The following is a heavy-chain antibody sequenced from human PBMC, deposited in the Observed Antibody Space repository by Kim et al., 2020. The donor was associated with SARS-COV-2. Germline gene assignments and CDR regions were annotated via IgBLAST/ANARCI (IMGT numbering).Heavy chain of an antibody. V-gene: IGHV1-3*01. CDR1: GFSFTDYA. CDR2: INGGNGNT. Sequence: ASVKVSCKASGFSFTDYAMYWVRQAPGRRLEWMGWINGGNGNTRYSQKFQGRFTIIRDTSATTAYMELNSLKSEDTALYYCAREQQRGGFDIWGQGTMVTVSS. D-gene: IGHD6-13*01. CDR3: AREQQRGGFDI. J-gene: IGHJ3*02.